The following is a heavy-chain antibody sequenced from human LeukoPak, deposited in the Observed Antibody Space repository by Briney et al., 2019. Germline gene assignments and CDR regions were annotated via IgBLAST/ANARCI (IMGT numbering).Heavy chain of an antibody. Sequence: GGSLRLSCAASGFTFSSYSMNWVRQAPGKGLEWVSSISSSSSYIYYADSVKGRFTISRDNAKNSLYLQMNSLRAEDTAVYYCARGLKQWLPKDYFDYWGQGTLVTVSS. CDR3: ARGLKQWLPKDYFDY. CDR1: GFTFSSYS. D-gene: IGHD6-19*01. V-gene: IGHV3-21*01. J-gene: IGHJ4*02. CDR2: ISSSSSYI.